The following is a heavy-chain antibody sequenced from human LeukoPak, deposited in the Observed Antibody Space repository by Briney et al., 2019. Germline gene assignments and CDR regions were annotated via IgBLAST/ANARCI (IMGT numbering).Heavy chain of an antibody. V-gene: IGHV1-8*03. D-gene: IGHD1-26*01. CDR3: ARSFSGSYYLRYYYYYYMDV. CDR1: GYTFTSYD. CDR2: MNPNSGNT. J-gene: IGHJ6*03. Sequence: ASVKVSCKASGYTFTSYDINWVRQATGQGLEWMGWMNPNSGNTGYAQKFQGRVTITRNTSISTAYMELSSLRPEDTAVYYCARSFSGSYYLRYYYYYYMDVWGKGTTVTVSS.